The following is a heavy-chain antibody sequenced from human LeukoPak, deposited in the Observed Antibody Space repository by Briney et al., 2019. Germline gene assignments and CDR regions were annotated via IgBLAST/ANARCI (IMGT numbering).Heavy chain of an antibody. V-gene: IGHV3-48*02. CDR2: ISRSGNTI. Sequence: PGGSLSLSCAASGFPFISYNMNWVRQAPGKGLEWVSYISRSGNTIYYADAVKGRFTISRDNAKNSVSLQMNSLRDEDTAVYYCARDYGDHGEYFDYWGQGTLVTVSS. CDR1: GFPFISYN. D-gene: IGHD4-17*01. J-gene: IGHJ4*02. CDR3: ARDYGDHGEYFDY.